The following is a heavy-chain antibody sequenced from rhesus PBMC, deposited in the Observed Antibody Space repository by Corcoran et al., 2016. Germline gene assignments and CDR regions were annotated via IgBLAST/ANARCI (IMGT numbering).Heavy chain of an antibody. CDR3: ARLGSSGWSRYCDL. V-gene: IGHV4-80*01. Sequence: QVQLQESGPGLVKPSETLSLTCAVSGGSFSSYWWSWIRQPPGKGLEWIGEINGNSGSTNYNPSLKSRVTIAKDASKNQFSLKLSSVTAADTAVYYCARLGSSGWSRYCDLWGPGTPITISS. J-gene: IGHJ2*01. CDR1: GGSFSSYW. CDR2: INGNSGST. D-gene: IGHD6S26*01.